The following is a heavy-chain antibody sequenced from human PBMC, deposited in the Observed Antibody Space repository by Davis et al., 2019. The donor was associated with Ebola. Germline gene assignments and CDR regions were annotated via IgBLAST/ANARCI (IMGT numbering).Heavy chain of an antibody. Sequence: LRLSCTVSGGSISSGGYYWSWIRQHPGKGLEWIGYIYYSGSTYYNPSLKSRVTISVDTSKNQFSLKLSSVTAADTAVYYCARLEGGYGMDVWGQGTTVTVSS. CDR1: GGSISSGGYY. CDR3: ARLEGGYGMDV. J-gene: IGHJ6*02. V-gene: IGHV4-31*03. CDR2: IYYSGST. D-gene: IGHD1-1*01.